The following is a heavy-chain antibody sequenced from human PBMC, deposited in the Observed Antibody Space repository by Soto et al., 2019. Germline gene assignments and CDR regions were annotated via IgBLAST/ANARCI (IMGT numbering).Heavy chain of an antibody. Sequence: GGSLRLSCAASGFMFSGFGIHWVRQSPGKGLEWVAVISYDGTYQYYDDSVKGRFTISRDNSGNTVALQMNSLRPEDTAVYYCAKQHSDLVIGAFDVWGPGAVVTVSS. CDR2: ISYDGTYQ. D-gene: IGHD4-4*01. CDR3: AKQHSDLVIGAFDV. V-gene: IGHV3-30*18. CDR1: GFMFSGFG. J-gene: IGHJ3*01.